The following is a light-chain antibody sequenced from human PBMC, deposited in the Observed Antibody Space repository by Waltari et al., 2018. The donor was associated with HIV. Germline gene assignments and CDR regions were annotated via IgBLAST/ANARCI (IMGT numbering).Light chain of an antibody. J-gene: IGLJ3*02. CDR1: SSNSGCNT. CDR2: NNN. V-gene: IGLV1-44*01. CDR3: AAWDDSLNAWV. Sequence: QSVVTQPPSASGTPGQRVTISFSGSSSNSGCNTINWFQQLPGTAPKLLIYNNNLRPSGVPDRFSGSKSGTSASLAISGLQSDDEADFYCAAWDDSLNAWVFGGGTKLTVL.